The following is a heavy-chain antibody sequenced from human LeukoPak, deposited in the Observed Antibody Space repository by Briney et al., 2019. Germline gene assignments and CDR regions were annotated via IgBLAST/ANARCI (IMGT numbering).Heavy chain of an antibody. D-gene: IGHD3-22*01. CDR1: GFTFSSYG. CDR3: AKAAYDSSGYYNYYYYTDV. V-gene: IGHV3-33*06. CDR2: IWYDGSNK. Sequence: GGSLRLSCAASGFTFSSYGMHWVRQAPGKGLEWVAVIWYDGSNKYYADSVKGRFTISRDNSKNTLYLQMNSLRAEDTAVYYCAKAAYDSSGYYNYYYYTDVWGKGTTVTVSS. J-gene: IGHJ6*03.